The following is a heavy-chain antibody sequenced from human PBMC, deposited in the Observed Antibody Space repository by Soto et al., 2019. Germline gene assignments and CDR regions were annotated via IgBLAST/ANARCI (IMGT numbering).Heavy chain of an antibody. CDR2: INPSGGST. D-gene: IGHD3-9*01. CDR1: GYTFTSYY. J-gene: IGHJ6*02. V-gene: IGHV1-46*01. Sequence: ASVKVSCKASGYTFTSYYMHWVRQAPGQGLEWMGKINPSGGSTSYAQKFQGRVTMTRDTSTSTVYMELSSLRSEDTAVYYFARDDSDYDILTGYYPDYYYYGMDVWGQGTTVTVSS. CDR3: ARDDSDYDILTGYYPDYYYYGMDV.